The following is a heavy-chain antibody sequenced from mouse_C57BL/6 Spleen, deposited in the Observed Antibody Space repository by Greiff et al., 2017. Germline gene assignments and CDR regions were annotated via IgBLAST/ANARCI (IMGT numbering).Heavy chain of an antibody. D-gene: IGHD1-1*01. CDR2: IYPRSGNT. J-gene: IGHJ2*01. V-gene: IGHV1-81*01. Sequence: QVQLKESGAELARPGASVKLSCKASGYTFTSYGISWVKQRPGQGLEWIGEIYPRSGNTYYNEKFKGKATLTADKSSSTAYMELRSLTSEDSAVYFCARGGVYYGSSYDFDYWGQGTTLTVSS. CDR3: ARGGVYYGSSYDFDY. CDR1: GYTFTSYG.